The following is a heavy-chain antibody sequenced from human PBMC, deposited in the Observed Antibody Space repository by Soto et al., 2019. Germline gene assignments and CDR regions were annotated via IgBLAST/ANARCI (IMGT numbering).Heavy chain of an antibody. D-gene: IGHD3-10*01. CDR1: GFTFSSYA. CDR3: AKARSPSGYYHFGVDV. CDR2: ISGSGGST. Sequence: EGPLLESGGDLVQPGGSLRLSCAASGFTFSSYAMNWVRQAPGKGLEWVSVISGSGGSTYYADSVKGRFTISRDNSKKTLYLQMNSLRAEDTAIYFCAKARSPSGYYHFGVDVWGQGTTVTVSS. J-gene: IGHJ6*02. V-gene: IGHV3-23*01.